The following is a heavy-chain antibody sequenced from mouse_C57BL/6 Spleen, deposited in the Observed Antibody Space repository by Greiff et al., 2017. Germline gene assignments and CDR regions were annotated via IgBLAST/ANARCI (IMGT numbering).Heavy chain of an antibody. CDR3: AREPITTVVARDY. CDR1: GYTFTSYW. CDR2: IHPNSGST. Sequence: QVQLQQPGAELVKPGASVKLSCKASGYTFTSYWMHWVKQRPGQGLEWIGMIHPNSGSTNYNEKFKSKATLTVDKSSSTAYMQLSSLTSEDSAVYYCAREPITTVVARDYWGKGTTLTVSS. D-gene: IGHD1-1*01. V-gene: IGHV1-64*01. J-gene: IGHJ2*01.